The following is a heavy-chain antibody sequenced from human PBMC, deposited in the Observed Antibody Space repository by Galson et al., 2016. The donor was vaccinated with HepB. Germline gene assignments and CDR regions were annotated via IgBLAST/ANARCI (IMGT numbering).Heavy chain of an antibody. CDR1: GGTFSSHS. D-gene: IGHD3-22*01. CDR2: IIPICGTT. Sequence: SVKVSCKASGGTFSSHSISWVRQAPGQGLEWMAGIIPICGTTNYAHTVKGRVTITADEATSTPYMELNSLRSEDTAVYYCARASYSDTRGYQYYFDYWGQGTLVTVSS. J-gene: IGHJ4*02. CDR3: ARASYSDTRGYQYYFDY. V-gene: IGHV1-69*01.